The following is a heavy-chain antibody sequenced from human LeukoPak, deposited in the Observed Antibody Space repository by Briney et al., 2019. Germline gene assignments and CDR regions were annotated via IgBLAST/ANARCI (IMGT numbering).Heavy chain of an antibody. V-gene: IGHV4-59*01. CDR2: LYPSGST. CDR3: AGGHYPLEY. CDR1: GDSINSGY. D-gene: IGHD1-26*01. J-gene: IGHJ4*02. Sequence: PSETLSLTCSVSGDSINSGYWSWIRQPPRKGLEWIGLLYPSGSTNYNPSLKSRVTISVDTSRTQFSLKLSSMTAADTAVYYCAGGHYPLEYWGQGTLVTVSS.